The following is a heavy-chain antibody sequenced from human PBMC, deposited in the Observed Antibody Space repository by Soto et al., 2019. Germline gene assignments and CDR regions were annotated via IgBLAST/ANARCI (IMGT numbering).Heavy chain of an antibody. D-gene: IGHD2-8*02. Sequence: QVQLQQWGAGLLKPSETLSLTCAVYGGSFSGYSWTWIRQPPGTGLEWIGEINHSGSTNYNPSLNRRVAISVDTSKNQFSLKLTCLTASDTAVYYCARDKITGLFDYGGQGTLVTVSS. CDR2: INHSGST. V-gene: IGHV4-34*01. J-gene: IGHJ4*02. CDR3: ARDKITGLFDY. CDR1: GGSFSGYS.